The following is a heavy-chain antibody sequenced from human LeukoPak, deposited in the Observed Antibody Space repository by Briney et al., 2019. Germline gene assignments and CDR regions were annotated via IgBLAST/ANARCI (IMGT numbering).Heavy chain of an antibody. V-gene: IGHV4-61*08. J-gene: IGHJ2*01. CDR3: AREERYYDSSGYYYPNWYFDL. D-gene: IGHD3-22*01. CDR2: IYYSGST. CDR1: GGSISSGGYN. Sequence: RTSETLSLTCTVSGGSISSGGYNWSWLRQYAGKGLEWIGYIYYSGSTNYNPSLKSRVTISVDTSKNQFSLKLSSVTAADTAVYYCAREERYYDSSGYYYPNWYFDLWGRGTLVTVSS.